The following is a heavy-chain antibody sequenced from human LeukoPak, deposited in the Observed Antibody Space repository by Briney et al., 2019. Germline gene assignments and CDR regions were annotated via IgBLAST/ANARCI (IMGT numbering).Heavy chain of an antibody. CDR2: ISHSGST. CDR3: ARGRITTIFGVALGALDI. V-gene: IGHV4-34*01. CDR1: GESFSGYY. Sequence: PSETLSLTCAVYGESFSGYYWHWIRQPPGKGLEWIGEISHSGSTNYNPSLKSRVTISVDTSKNQFSLKLSSVTAADTAVYYCARGRITTIFGVALGALDIWGQGTMVIVSS. D-gene: IGHD3-3*01. J-gene: IGHJ3*02.